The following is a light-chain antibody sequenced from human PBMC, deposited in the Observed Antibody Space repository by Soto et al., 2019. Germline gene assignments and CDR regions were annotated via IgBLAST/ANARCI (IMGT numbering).Light chain of an antibody. CDR2: KAS. V-gene: IGKV1-5*03. CDR3: QPYNSYSEA. Sequence: DIQMTQSPSTLSGSVGDRVTITCRASQTISSWLAWYQQKPGKAPKLLIYKASTLKSGVPSRFSGSGSGTEFTLTISSLQPDDFATYYCQPYNSYSEAFGQVTKVEIK. CDR1: QTISSW. J-gene: IGKJ1*01.